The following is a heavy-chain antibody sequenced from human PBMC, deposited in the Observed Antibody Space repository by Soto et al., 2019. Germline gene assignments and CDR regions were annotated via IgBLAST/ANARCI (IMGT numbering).Heavy chain of an antibody. D-gene: IGHD5-18*01. V-gene: IGHV1-18*01. CDR1: GYTFTSYG. J-gene: IGHJ6*02. Sequence: QVQLVQSGAEVKKPGASVKVSCKASGYTFTSYGISWVRQAPGQGLEWMGWISAYNGNTNYAQKLQGRVTKTTDTSTSTAYMELRSLRSDDTAVYYCARSYGTTAMENYYYGMDVWGQGTTVTVSS. CDR2: ISAYNGNT. CDR3: ARSYGTTAMENYYYGMDV.